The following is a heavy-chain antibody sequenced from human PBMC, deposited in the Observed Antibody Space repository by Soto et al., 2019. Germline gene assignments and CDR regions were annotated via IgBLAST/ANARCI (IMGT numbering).Heavy chain of an antibody. V-gene: IGHV3-66*02. D-gene: IGHD1-1*01. J-gene: IGHJ3*02. CDR1: GFTVSSNY. Sequence: GGSLRLSCAASGFTVSSNYMSWVRQAPGKGLEWVSVIYSGGSTYYADSVKGRFTITRVNSKNTLYLQMNSLRAEDTAVYSCARDGELAGSADAFDIGGQGTMVTVSS. CDR3: ARDGELAGSADAFDI. CDR2: IYSGGST.